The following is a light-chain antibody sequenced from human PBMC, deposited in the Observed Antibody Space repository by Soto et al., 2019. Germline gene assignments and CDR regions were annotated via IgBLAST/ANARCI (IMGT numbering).Light chain of an antibody. CDR3: ATWSDSLKTYV. V-gene: IGLV1-44*01. CDR2: SDN. CDR1: TSNIASNA. J-gene: IGLJ1*01. Sequence: QSVLAQPPSASGTPGQRVTISCSGSTSNIASNAINWFQQLPGTAPKLLIYSDNHRPSGVPDRFSGSKSGTSASLAISGLQSEDEADYHCATWSDSLKTYVFGTGRRSPS.